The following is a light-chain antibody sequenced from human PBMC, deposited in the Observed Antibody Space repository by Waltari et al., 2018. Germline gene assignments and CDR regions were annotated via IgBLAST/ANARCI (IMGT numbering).Light chain of an antibody. Sequence: DIQMTQSPSTLSASVGDRVITTCRASQSISKWLAWYQQKPGKVPTLLIYKASTLESGVPSRFSGSGSGTDFSLTISSLQPDDFATYYCQQYNSYSLLTFGGGTKIEIK. J-gene: IGKJ4*01. V-gene: IGKV1-5*03. CDR2: KAS. CDR3: QQYNSYSLLT. CDR1: QSISKW.